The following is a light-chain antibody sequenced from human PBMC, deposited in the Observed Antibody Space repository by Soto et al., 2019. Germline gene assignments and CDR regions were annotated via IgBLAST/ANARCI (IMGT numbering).Light chain of an antibody. CDR1: QSISSY. J-gene: IGKJ1*01. CDR2: AAS. Sequence: DIQMTQSPSSLSSSVGDRVTLTCRASQSISSYLNWYKQKPGKAPKLLIYAASSLQSGVPSRFRGSGSGTEFTLTISSLQPEDFETYYCLQHNSYPRTFGQGTKVDIK. V-gene: IGKV1-17*01. CDR3: LQHNSYPRT.